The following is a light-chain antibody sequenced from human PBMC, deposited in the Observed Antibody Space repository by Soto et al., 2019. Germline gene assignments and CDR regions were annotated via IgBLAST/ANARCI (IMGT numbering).Light chain of an antibody. J-gene: IGLJ7*01. CDR1: SSDIGGYSF. Sequence: QSALTQPPSVSGSPGQSVTISCSGTSSDIGGYSFVSWYQQHPGYTPKLIIYDVRNRPSGVPDRFSGSKSGNTASLTISGLQAEDEADYYCCSYAGTYSVIFGGDTHLTVL. CDR2: DVR. CDR3: CSYAGTYSVI. V-gene: IGLV2-11*01.